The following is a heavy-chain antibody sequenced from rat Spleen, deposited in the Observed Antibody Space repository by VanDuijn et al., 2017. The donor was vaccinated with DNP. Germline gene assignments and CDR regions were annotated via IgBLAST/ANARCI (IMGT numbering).Heavy chain of an antibody. V-gene: IGHV2-41*01. CDR3: ARDSLRFSFDY. Sequence: QVQLKESGPGLVQPSQTLSLTCTVAGFSLTSNNVHWVRQPPGKGLEWMGVIWSTGGTRYNSALKSRLSISKDTSKSQVFLKGTRRQTEDTATYFCARDSLRFSFDYWGQGVMVTVSS. D-gene: IGHD1-11*01. J-gene: IGHJ2*01. CDR2: IWSTGGT. CDR1: GFSLTSNN.